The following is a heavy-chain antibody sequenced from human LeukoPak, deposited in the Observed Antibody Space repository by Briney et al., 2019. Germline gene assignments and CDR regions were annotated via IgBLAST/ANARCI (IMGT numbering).Heavy chain of an antibody. CDR2: IIPIFGTT. D-gene: IGHD2-21*02. Sequence: GASVKVSCKASGGTFSTYAISWVRQAPGQGLEWMGGIIPIFGTTNYAQKFQGRVTITADKSTSTAYMELSSLRSEDTAVYYCARDTFPDCGGDCYPNDAFDIWGQGTMVTVSS. J-gene: IGHJ3*02. CDR3: ARDTFPDCGGDCYPNDAFDI. V-gene: IGHV1-69*06. CDR1: GGTFSTYA.